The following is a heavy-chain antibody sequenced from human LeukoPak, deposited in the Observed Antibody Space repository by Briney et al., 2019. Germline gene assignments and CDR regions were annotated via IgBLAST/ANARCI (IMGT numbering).Heavy chain of an antibody. CDR3: ARGGGSYTPRFDY. CDR2: TSSSDAGT. V-gene: IGHV3-23*01. CDR1: GFPLSSYA. Sequence: GGSLRLSCAASGFPLSSYAMSWVRQAPGKGLEWVSATSSSDAGTYYADSVRGRFTISRDNSKNTLYVQMNSLRVEDTAVYYCARGGGSYTPRFDYWGQGTLVTVSS. D-gene: IGHD1-26*01. J-gene: IGHJ4*02.